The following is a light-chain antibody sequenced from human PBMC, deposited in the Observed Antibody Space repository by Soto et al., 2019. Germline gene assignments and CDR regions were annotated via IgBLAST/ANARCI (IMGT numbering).Light chain of an antibody. CDR2: EVS. CDR1: SSDVGAYKY. CDR3: GSYTSSSLV. Sequence: QSVLTQPASVSGSPGQSITISCTGTSSDVGAYKYVSWYQQHPGKAPKLMIYEVSNRPSGVSNRFSGSKSGNTASLTISGLQAEDEANYYCGSYTSSSLVFGGGTKVTVL. V-gene: IGLV2-14*01. J-gene: IGLJ2*01.